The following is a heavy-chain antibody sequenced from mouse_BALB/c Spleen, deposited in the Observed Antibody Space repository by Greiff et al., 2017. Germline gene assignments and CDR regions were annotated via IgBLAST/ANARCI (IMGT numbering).Heavy chain of an antibody. CDR1: GFNIKDTY. CDR2: IDPANGNT. J-gene: IGHJ1*01. D-gene: IGHD1-2*01. V-gene: IGHV14-3*02. Sequence: EVKLQESGAELVKPGASVKLSCTASGFNIKDTYMHWVKQRPEQGLEWIGRIDPANGNTKYDTKFQGKATITADTSSNTAYLQLSSLTSEDTAVYYCARGFITTAHWYFDVWGAGTTVTVSS. CDR3: ARGFITTAHWYFDV.